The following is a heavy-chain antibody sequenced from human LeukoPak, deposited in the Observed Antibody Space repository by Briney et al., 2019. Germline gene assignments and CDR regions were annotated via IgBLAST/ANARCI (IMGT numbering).Heavy chain of an antibody. CDR1: GGSFSGYY. D-gene: IGHD3-22*01. V-gene: IGHV4-34*01. CDR2: INHSGST. CDR3: ARASGYSVLDPSYYYYGMDV. J-gene: IGHJ6*02. Sequence: SETLSHTCAVYGGSFSGYYWSWIRQPPGKGLEWIGEINHSGSTNYNPSLKSRVTISVDTSKNQFSLKLSSVTAADTAVYYCARASGYSVLDPSYYYYGMDVWGQGTTVTVSS.